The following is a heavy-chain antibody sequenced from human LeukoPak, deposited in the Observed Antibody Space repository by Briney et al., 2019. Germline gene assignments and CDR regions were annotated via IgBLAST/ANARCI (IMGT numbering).Heavy chain of an antibody. CDR3: ARHDSSGYSDAFDI. D-gene: IGHD3-22*01. CDR1: GGSISSSSYY. V-gene: IGHV4-39*01. Sequence: SETLSLTXTVSGGSISSSSYYWGWIRQPPGKGLEWIGSIYYSGSTYYNPSLKSRVTISVDTSKNQFSLKLSSVTAADTAVYYCARHDSSGYSDAFDIWGQGTMVTVSS. CDR2: IYYSGST. J-gene: IGHJ3*02.